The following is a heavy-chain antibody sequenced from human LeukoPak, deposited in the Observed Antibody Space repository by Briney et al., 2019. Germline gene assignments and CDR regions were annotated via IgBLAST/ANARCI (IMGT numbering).Heavy chain of an antibody. CDR1: GFTFSSYS. J-gene: IGHJ4*02. Sequence: GGSLRLSCAASGFTFSSYSMNWVRQAPGKGLEWVSSISSSSSYIYYADSVKGRFTISRDNSKNTLYLQMNSLRAEDTAVYYCAKWGCSGGSCYPFDYWGQGTLVTVSS. D-gene: IGHD2-15*01. V-gene: IGHV3-21*04. CDR3: AKWGCSGGSCYPFDY. CDR2: ISSSSSYI.